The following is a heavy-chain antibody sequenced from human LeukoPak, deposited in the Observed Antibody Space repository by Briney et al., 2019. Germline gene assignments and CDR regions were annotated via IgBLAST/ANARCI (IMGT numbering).Heavy chain of an antibody. CDR3: ARDQQSCDFWSGYHQYYFDY. Sequence: ASVKVSCKASGYTFTSYDINWVRQATGQGLEWMGWMNPNSGNTGYAQKFQGRVTMTRNTSISAAYMELSSLRSEDTAVYYCARDQQSCDFWSGYHQYYFDYWGQGTLVTVSS. CDR2: MNPNSGNT. D-gene: IGHD3-3*01. CDR1: GYTFTSYD. V-gene: IGHV1-8*01. J-gene: IGHJ4*02.